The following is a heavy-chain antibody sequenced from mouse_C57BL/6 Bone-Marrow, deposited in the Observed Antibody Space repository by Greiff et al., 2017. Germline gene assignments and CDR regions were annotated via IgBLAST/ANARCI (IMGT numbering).Heavy chain of an antibody. J-gene: IGHJ1*03. CDR2: IYPGSGST. D-gene: IGHD2-5*01. CDR3: ARPYYSNYWYFDV. Sequence: QVQLQQSGAELVKPGASVKMSCKASGYTFTSYWITWVKQRPGQGLEWIGDIYPGSGSTNYNEKFKSKATLTVDTSSSTAYRQLSSLTSEDSAVYYCARPYYSNYWYFDVWGTGTTVTVSS. CDR1: GYTFTSYW. V-gene: IGHV1-55*01.